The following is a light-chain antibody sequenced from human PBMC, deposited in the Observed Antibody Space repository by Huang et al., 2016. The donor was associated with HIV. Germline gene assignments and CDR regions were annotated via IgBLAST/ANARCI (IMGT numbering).Light chain of an antibody. CDR1: QSLLYSLSKKNY. CDR3: LQYYSVPQT. J-gene: IGKJ1*01. V-gene: IGKV4-1*01. Sequence: DIVMTQSPDSLAVSPGERATINCKSSQSLLYSLSKKNYLAWFQQKPGRPPKLLIYWATTRESGVSDRFGGSGSGTGFTLTINNLQAEDVAVYFCLQYYSVPQTFGHGTKVEIK. CDR2: WAT.